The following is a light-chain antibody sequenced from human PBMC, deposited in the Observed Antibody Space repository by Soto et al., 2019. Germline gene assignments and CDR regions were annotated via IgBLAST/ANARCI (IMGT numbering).Light chain of an antibody. J-gene: IGKJ1*01. V-gene: IGKV3-20*01. CDR3: QQYGSSGT. Sequence: EIVLTQSPGTLSLSPGDRATLSCRASQSVSSSFLAWYQQKPGQAPRLLIYGASTRATGIPDRFSGSGSGTDFTLTICRLEPEDFAVYYCQQYGSSGTFGQGTKVDI. CDR1: QSVSSSF. CDR2: GAS.